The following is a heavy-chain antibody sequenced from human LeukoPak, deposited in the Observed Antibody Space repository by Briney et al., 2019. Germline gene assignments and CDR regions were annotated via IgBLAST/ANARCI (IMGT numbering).Heavy chain of an antibody. D-gene: IGHD3-22*01. CDR2: IYYSGST. CDR1: GGSISSSSYY. Sequence: SETLSLTCTVSGGSISSSSYYWGWIRQPPGKGLEWIGSIYYSGSTYYNPSLKSRVTISVDTSKNQFSLKLSSETAADTAVYYCATPGPDSSGYYVYWGQGTLVTVSS. CDR3: ATPGPDSSGYYVY. V-gene: IGHV4-39*07. J-gene: IGHJ4*02.